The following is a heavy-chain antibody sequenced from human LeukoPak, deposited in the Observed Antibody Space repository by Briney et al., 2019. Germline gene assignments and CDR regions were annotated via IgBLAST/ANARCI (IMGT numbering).Heavy chain of an antibody. D-gene: IGHD3-9*01. CDR1: GYTFTSYG. Sequence: ASVKVSCKASGYTFTSYGISWVRQAPGQGLEWMGWISAYNGNTNYAQKLQGRVTMTTDTSTSTAYMELRRLRSDDTAVYYCARVKLYYDILTGYYHADAFDIWGQGTMVTVSS. CDR3: ARVKLYYDILTGYYHADAFDI. J-gene: IGHJ3*02. CDR2: ISAYNGNT. V-gene: IGHV1-18*01.